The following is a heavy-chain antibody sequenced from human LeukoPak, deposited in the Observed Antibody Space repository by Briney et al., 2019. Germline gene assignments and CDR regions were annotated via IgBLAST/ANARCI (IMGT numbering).Heavy chain of an antibody. D-gene: IGHD6-13*01. CDR2: ISVGGTTT. V-gene: IGHV3-23*01. CDR3: AKSFTSSSSDY. CDR1: GFTFSNYA. J-gene: IGHJ4*02. Sequence: GGSLRLSCVASGFTFSNYAMSWIRQAPGKGLEWVSSISVGGTTTYYADSVKGRFSISRDNSENTLYLQMNGLRADDTAVYSCAKSFTSSSSDYWGQGTLVTVSS.